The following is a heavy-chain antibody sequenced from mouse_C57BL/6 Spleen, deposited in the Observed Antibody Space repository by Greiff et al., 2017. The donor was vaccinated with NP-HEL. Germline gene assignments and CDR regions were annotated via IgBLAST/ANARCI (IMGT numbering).Heavy chain of an antibody. V-gene: IGHV1-55*01. CDR3: ARYSFDYYGSSFPYFDY. J-gene: IGHJ2*01. D-gene: IGHD1-1*01. CDR2: IYPGSGST. Sequence: QVQLQQPGAELVKPGASVKMSCKASGYTFTSYWITWVKQRPGQGLEWIGDIYPGSGSTNYNEKFKSKATLTVDTSSSTAYMQLSSLTSEDSAVYYCARYSFDYYGSSFPYFDYWGQGTTLTVSS. CDR1: GYTFTSYW.